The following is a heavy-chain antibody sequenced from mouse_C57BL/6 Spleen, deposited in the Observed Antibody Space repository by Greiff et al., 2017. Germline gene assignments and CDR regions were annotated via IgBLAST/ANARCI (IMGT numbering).Heavy chain of an antibody. CDR1: GFTFSSYA. CDR3: TRGGYYGSSYYYAMDY. Sequence: EVKVVESGEGLVKPGGSLKLSCAASGFTFSSYAMSWVRQTPEKRLEWVAYISSGGDYIYYADTVKGRFTISRDNARNTLYLQMSSLKSEDTAMYYCTRGGYYGSSYYYAMDYWGQGTSVTVSS. J-gene: IGHJ4*01. V-gene: IGHV5-9-1*02. CDR2: ISSGGDYI. D-gene: IGHD1-1*01.